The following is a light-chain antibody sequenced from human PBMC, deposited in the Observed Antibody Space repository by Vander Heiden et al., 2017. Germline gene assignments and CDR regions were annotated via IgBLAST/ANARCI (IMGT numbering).Light chain of an antibody. CDR1: SGHSSYI. Sequence: TCTLSSGHSSYIIAWHQQQPGKAPRYLMKLEGSGSYNKGSGVPDRFSGSSSGADRYLTISNLQFEDEADYYCETWDSILYVVFGGGTKLTVL. CDR2: LEGSGSY. J-gene: IGLJ2*01. CDR3: ETWDSILYVV. V-gene: IGLV4-60*02.